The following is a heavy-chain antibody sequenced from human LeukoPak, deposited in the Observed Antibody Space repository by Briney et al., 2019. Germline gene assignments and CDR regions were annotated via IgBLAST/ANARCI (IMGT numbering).Heavy chain of an antibody. D-gene: IGHD5-18*01. CDR1: GYTFTGYY. J-gene: IGHJ6*03. CDR3: ERDLRGYSYGYHYYYYMDV. V-gene: IGHV1-2*02. CDR2: INPNSGGT. Sequence: ASVKVSCKASGYTFTGYYMHWVRQAPGQGLEWMGWINPNSGGTNYAQKFQGRVTMTRDTSISTAYMELSRLRSDDTAVYYCERDLRGYSYGYHYYYYMDVWGKGTTVTVSS.